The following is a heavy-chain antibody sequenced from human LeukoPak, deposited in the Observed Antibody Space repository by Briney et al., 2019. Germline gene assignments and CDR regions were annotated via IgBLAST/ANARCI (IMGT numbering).Heavy chain of an antibody. Sequence: GESLKISCKGSGYSFTSYWIGWVRQMPGKGLEWMGIIYPGDSDTRYSPPFQGQVTISADKSISTAYLQWGSLKASDTAMYYCARRCYYDGSGYYYPNAFDIWGQGTMVTVSS. D-gene: IGHD3-22*01. V-gene: IGHV5-51*01. CDR1: GYSFTSYW. CDR3: ARRCYYDGSGYYYPNAFDI. CDR2: IYPGDSDT. J-gene: IGHJ3*02.